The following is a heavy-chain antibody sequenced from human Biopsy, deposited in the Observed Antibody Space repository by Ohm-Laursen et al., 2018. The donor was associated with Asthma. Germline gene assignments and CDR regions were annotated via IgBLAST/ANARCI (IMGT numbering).Heavy chain of an antibody. V-gene: IGHV4-34*01. CDR3: ARAASTTVFWSGYSHNWFDP. Sequence: VTLSLTCAVYGGSFSAYYWSWIRQPPGQGLEWIAEINHSGSTSYNPSLKSRVTMSVDTSKNQLFLNLSSVTAADTAVYYCARAASTTVFWSGYSHNWFDPWGQGTLVTVSS. CDR2: INHSGST. D-gene: IGHD3-3*01. J-gene: IGHJ5*02. CDR1: GGSFSAYY.